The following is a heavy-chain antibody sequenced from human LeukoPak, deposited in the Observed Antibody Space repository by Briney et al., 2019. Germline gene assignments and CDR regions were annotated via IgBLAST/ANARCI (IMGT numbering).Heavy chain of an antibody. CDR1: GGSISSYY. J-gene: IGHJ4*02. CDR3: ASEGVGSGYLDY. D-gene: IGHD3-22*01. CDR2: IYYSGST. V-gene: IGHV4-59*01. Sequence: SETLSLTCTVSGGSISSYYWSWIRQPPGKGLEWIGYIYYSGSTNYNPSLKSRVTISVDTSKNQFSLKLSSVTAADTAVYYCASEGVGSGYLDYWGQGTLVTVSS.